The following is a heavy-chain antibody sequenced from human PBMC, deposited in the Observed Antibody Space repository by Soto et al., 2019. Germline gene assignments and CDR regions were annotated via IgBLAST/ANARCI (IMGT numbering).Heavy chain of an antibody. CDR2: ISSTGSTI. CDR3: ARSPARGCIDSGVVIQYYFDY. J-gene: IGHJ4*02. D-gene: IGHD3-3*01. V-gene: IGHV3-48*03. CDR1: VFTIISYE. Sequence: GGSLRLSCAASVFTIISYEIKWVSQSRGKGLDWVSYISSTGSTIYDADSVKGRFTRSRDNAKNSLYLQMNSLRADDTAVYYCARSPARGCIDSGVVIQYYFDYWGKGT.